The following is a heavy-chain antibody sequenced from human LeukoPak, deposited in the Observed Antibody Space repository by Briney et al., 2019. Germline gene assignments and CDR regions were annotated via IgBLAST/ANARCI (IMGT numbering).Heavy chain of an antibody. CDR3: ATYRQVLLPFES. Sequence: GGSLRLSCAASGFTFNSYGMTWVRQAPGKGLEWVSGISGSGANTYYADSVRGRFTISRDNSKSILSLQMNSLRAEDTAIYYCATYRQVLLPFESWGQGTLVTVSS. V-gene: IGHV3-23*01. CDR2: ISGSGANT. CDR1: GFTFNSYG. J-gene: IGHJ4*02. D-gene: IGHD5-18*01.